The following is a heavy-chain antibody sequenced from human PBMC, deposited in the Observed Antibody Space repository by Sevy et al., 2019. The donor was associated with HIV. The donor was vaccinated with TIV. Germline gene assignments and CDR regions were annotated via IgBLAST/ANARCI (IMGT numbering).Heavy chain of an antibody. D-gene: IGHD3-22*01. CDR2: MSGSDGST. CDR1: GFTFSSYA. J-gene: IGHJ4*02. Sequence: GGSLRLSCAASGFTFSSYAMNWVRQAPGKGLEWVSGMSGSDGSTQYADSVKGRFTISRDNSKNTLYLQMNSLRAEDTAVYYCAKVGGSGYYETNNFDYWGQGTLVTVSS. V-gene: IGHV3-23*01. CDR3: AKVGGSGYYETNNFDY.